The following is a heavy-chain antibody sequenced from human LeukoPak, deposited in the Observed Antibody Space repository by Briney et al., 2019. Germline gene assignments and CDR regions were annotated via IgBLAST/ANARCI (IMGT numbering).Heavy chain of an antibody. D-gene: IGHD3-3*01. V-gene: IGHV3-23*01. Sequence: GGSLRLSCAASGFTFSSYAMSWVRQAPGKGLEWVSAISGSGGSTYYADSVKGRFTISRDNSKNTLYLQMNSLRAEDTAVYYCAKAGDGVRFLEWLTDYWGQGTLVTVSS. J-gene: IGHJ4*02. CDR1: GFTFSSYA. CDR2: ISGSGGST. CDR3: AKAGDGVRFLEWLTDY.